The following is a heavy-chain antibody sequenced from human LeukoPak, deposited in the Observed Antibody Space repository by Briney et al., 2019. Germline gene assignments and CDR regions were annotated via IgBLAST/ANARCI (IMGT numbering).Heavy chain of an antibody. V-gene: IGHV4-34*01. CDR3: ARERRVMGATRFDY. CDR2: INHSGST. CDR1: GGSFSGYY. J-gene: IGHJ4*02. Sequence: SETLSLTCAVYGGSFSGYYWSWIRQPPGKGLEWIGEINHSGSTNCNPSLKSRVTISVDTSKNQFSLKLSSVTAADTAVYYCARERRVMGATRFDYWGQGTLVTISS. D-gene: IGHD1-26*01.